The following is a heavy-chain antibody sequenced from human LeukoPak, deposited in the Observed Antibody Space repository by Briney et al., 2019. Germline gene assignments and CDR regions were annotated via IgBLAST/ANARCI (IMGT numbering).Heavy chain of an antibody. CDR1: GFNFHNYW. Sequence: GGSLRLSCVVSGFNFHNYWMTWVGQAPGKGLEWLAIINPDGSETSYEDSVKGRFIVSRDNDNNSLSLDLTSVRAEDTALYYCARDLYSPPDVWGQGTSVTVSS. D-gene: IGHD2-21*01. V-gene: IGHV3-7*01. CDR2: INPDGSET. CDR3: ARDLYSPPDV. J-gene: IGHJ6*02.